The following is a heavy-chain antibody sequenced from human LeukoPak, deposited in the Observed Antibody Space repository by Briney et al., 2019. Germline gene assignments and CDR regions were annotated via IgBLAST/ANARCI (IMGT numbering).Heavy chain of an antibody. CDR3: ARDQTRIAAAGTSGY. CDR1: GYTFTGYY. CDR2: INPNNGGT. D-gene: IGHD6-13*01. J-gene: IGHJ4*02. V-gene: IGHV1-2*02. Sequence: ASVKVSCKASGYTFTGYYMHWVRQAPGQGLEWMGWINPNNGGTNYAQKFQGRVTMTRDTSISTAYMELSRLRSDDTAVYYCARDQTRIAAAGTSGYWGQGTLVTVSS.